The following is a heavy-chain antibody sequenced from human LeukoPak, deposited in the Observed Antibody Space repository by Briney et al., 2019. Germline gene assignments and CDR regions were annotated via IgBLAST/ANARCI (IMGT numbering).Heavy chain of an antibody. CDR3: ARGGGPSDY. Sequence: PGGSLRLSCVASGFTFSSYWMHWVRQAPGKGLVWVSRIHLDGTTTTYADSVRGRFTISRDNAKNTLYLQMNSLTAEDTAVYYCARGGGPSDYWGQGTLVTVSS. CDR2: IHLDGTTT. CDR1: GFTFSSYW. V-gene: IGHV3-74*01. J-gene: IGHJ4*02. D-gene: IGHD3-16*01.